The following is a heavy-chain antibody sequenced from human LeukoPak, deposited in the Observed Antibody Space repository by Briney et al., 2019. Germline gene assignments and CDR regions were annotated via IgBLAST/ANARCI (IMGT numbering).Heavy chain of an antibody. J-gene: IGHJ4*02. CDR3: AKGRWVEPAGYLDF. D-gene: IGHD5-24*01. Sequence: GGSLRLSCAASGFTFSDSGMYWVRHSPGKGLGWVALIWYDGSNKYYADSVKGRFTISTENSKNTLYLQMNSLRAEDTAVYYCAKGRWVEPAGYLDFSGQGTLVTVSA. V-gene: IGHV3-33*06. CDR1: GFTFSDSG. CDR2: IWYDGSNK.